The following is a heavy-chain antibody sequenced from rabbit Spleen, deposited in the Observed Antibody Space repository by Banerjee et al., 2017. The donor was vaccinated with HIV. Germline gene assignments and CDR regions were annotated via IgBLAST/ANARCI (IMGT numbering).Heavy chain of an antibody. J-gene: IGHJ4*01. CDR1: GFSFSNNYY. Sequence: QSLEESGGDLVKPEASLTLTCTASGFSFSNNYYMCWVRQAPGKGLEWIACIDAGSSGNTYYASWAKGRLTISKPSSTTVTLQMTSLTAADTAAYFCARDGYSGGSYFALWGQGTLVTVS. V-gene: IGHV1S40*01. CDR2: IDAGSSGNT. D-gene: IGHD8-1*01. CDR3: ARDGYSGGSYFAL.